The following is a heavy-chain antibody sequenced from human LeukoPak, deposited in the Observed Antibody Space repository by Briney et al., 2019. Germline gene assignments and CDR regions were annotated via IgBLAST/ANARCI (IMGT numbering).Heavy chain of an antibody. J-gene: IGHJ3*02. D-gene: IGHD3-10*01. CDR2: INPNSGGT. CDR1: GYTFTSYG. CDR3: ARNLWFGESSDAFDM. V-gene: IGHV1-2*02. Sequence: ASVKVSCKASGYTFTSYGISWVRQAPGQGLEWMGWINPNSGGTNYAQKFQGRVTMTRDTSISTAYMEMSRLRSDDTAVYYCARNLWFGESSDAFDMWGQGTMVTVSS.